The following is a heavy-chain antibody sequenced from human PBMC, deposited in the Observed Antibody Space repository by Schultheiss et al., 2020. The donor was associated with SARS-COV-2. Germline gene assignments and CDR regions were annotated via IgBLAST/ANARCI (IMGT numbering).Heavy chain of an antibody. CDR3: ARGHCSSTNCYRVNWFDP. V-gene: IGHV1-18*01. CDR2: ISAYNGNT. J-gene: IGHJ5*02. Sequence: ASVKVSCKASGYTFTNYGISWVRQAPGQGLEWMGWISAYNGNTDYARKLQGRVTMTTDTSTSTAYMELRSLRSDDTAVYYCARGHCSSTNCYRVNWFDPWGQGTLGTGSS. D-gene: IGHD2-2*01. CDR1: GYTFTNYG.